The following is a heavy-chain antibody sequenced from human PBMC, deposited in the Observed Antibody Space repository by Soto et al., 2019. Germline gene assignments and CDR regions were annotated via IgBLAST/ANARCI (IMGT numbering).Heavy chain of an antibody. CDR2: IWYDGSEQ. Sequence: QEQLVESGGGVVQPRMSLRLSCEGSGFTFRRHGMHWVRQSPGKGLEWLAVIWYDGSEQYYADSVKGRFTISRDNSKNILYLQLNTLTVEDTAVYYCARWSNHKVVDPWGQGTMVTVS. D-gene: IGHD2-8*02. CDR3: ARWSNHKVVDP. J-gene: IGHJ5*02. CDR1: GFTFRRHG. V-gene: IGHV3-33*03.